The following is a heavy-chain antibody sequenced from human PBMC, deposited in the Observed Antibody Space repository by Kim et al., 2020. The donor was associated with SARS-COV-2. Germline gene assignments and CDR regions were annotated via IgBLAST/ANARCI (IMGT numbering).Heavy chain of an antibody. Sequence: GGSLRLSCTASGFTFGDYAMSWFRQAPGKGLEWVGFIRSKAYGGTTEYAASVKGRFTISRDDSKSIAYLQMNSLKTEDTAVYYCTRDHPSRLYAFDIWGQGTMVTVSS. D-gene: IGHD6-6*01. V-gene: IGHV3-49*03. CDR3: TRDHPSRLYAFDI. J-gene: IGHJ3*02. CDR1: GFTFGDYA. CDR2: IRSKAYGGTT.